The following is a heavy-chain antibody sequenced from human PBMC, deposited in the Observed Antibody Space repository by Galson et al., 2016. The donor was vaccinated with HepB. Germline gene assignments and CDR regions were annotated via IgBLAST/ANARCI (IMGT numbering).Heavy chain of an antibody. V-gene: IGHV1-8*01. CDR3: TRASFDV. CDR2: MNPSTGKT. CDR1: GYAFTNSD. Sequence: SVKLSCKASGYAFTNSDIYWVSQASGHGLEWLSWMNPSTGKTNSAQRFQGRLNMTRNTSKREAYMQLNNLTYEDTAVYYCTRASFDVWGEGTMVTVSS. J-gene: IGHJ3*01.